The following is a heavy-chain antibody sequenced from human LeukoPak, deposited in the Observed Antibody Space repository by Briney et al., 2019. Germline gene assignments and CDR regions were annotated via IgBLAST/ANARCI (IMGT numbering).Heavy chain of an antibody. CDR1: GYTFTSYG. Sequence: ASVTVSFKASGYTFTSYGISWVRQAPGQGLEWMGWISAYNCNTNYPQKLQGRVTMTTDTSPRTAYMELRSMRSDDTAVYYCARDRDIVVVVAAHRRYNGFDAWGQGTLVTVSS. V-gene: IGHV1-18*01. CDR2: ISAYNCNT. J-gene: IGHJ5*02. D-gene: IGHD2-15*01. CDR3: ARDRDIVVVVAAHRRYNGFDA.